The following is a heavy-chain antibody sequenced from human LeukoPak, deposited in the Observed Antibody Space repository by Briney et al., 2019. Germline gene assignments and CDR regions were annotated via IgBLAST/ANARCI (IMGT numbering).Heavy chain of an antibody. D-gene: IGHD3-3*01. CDR1: GFTFSSYA. J-gene: IGHJ4*02. CDR2: ISYDGSNK. V-gene: IGHV3-30-3*01. CDR3: ARDHGDFWSGPGPFDY. Sequence: PGGSLRLSCAASGFTFSSYAMHWVRQAPGKGLEWVAVISYDGSNKYYADSVKGRFTISRDNSKNTLYLQMNSLRAEDTAVYYCARDHGDFWSGPGPFDYWGQGTLVTVSS.